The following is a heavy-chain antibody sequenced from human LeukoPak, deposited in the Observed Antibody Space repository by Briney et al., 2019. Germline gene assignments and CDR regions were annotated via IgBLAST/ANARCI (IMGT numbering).Heavy chain of an antibody. D-gene: IGHD4-23*01. J-gene: IGHJ6*03. V-gene: IGHV1-46*01. CDR2: INPSVGST. CDR3: ARMGAYGGKSLYYYYYMDV. Sequence: ASVKVSCKASGYTFTSYYMHWVRQAPGQGLEWMGIINPSVGSTSYAQKFQGRVTMTRDMSTSTVYMELSSLRSEDTAVYYCARMGAYGGKSLYYYYYMDVWGKGTTVTVSS. CDR1: GYTFTSYY.